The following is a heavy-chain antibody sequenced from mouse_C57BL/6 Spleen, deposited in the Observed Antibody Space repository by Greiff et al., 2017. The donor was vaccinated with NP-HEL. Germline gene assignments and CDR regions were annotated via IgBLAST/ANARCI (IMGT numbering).Heavy chain of an antibody. CDR1: GYTFTSYW. CDR2: IHPNSGST. Sequence: QVQLQQPGAELVKPGASVKLSCKASGYTFTSYWMHWVKQRPGQGLEWIGMIHPNSGSTNYNEKFKSKATLTVDKSSSTAYMQLSSLTSEDSAVYYCARRGSNYRLEVYFDYWGQGTTLTVSS. V-gene: IGHV1-64*01. D-gene: IGHD2-5*01. J-gene: IGHJ2*01. CDR3: ARRGSNYRLEVYFDY.